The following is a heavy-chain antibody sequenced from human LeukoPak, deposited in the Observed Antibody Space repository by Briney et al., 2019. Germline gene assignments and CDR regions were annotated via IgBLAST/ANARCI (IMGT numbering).Heavy chain of an antibody. D-gene: IGHD5-24*01. CDR2: INPNSGGT. V-gene: IGHV1-2*02. J-gene: IGHJ3*02. Sequence: ASVKVSCKASGYTFTDYYMHWVRQAPGQGLEWMGWINPNSGGTNYAQKSQGRVTMTRDTSISTAYMELSRLRSDNTAVYYCARDLAFGEMVTNRGAFDIWGQGTMVTVSS. CDR3: ARDLAFGEMVTNRGAFDI. CDR1: GYTFTDYY.